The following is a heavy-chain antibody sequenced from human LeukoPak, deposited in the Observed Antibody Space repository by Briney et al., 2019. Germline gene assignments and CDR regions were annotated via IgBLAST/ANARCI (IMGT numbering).Heavy chain of an antibody. D-gene: IGHD2-2*01. J-gene: IGHJ4*02. CDR2: ISKDGSSK. CDR3: AKAAYCTSTSCHFSGYAQRPLDS. CDR1: GFTFNTYG. V-gene: IGHV3-30*18. Sequence: GRSLRLSCVAFGFTFNTYGMHWVRQAPGKGLEWVAGISKDGSSKDYADSVKGRFTNSRDNSKNTMYLQMNSLRVEDTAVYYCAKAAYCTSTSCHFSGYAQRPLDSWGQGTLVTVSS.